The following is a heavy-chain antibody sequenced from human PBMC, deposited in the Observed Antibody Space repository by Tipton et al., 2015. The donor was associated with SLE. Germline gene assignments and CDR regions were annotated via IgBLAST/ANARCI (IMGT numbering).Heavy chain of an antibody. CDR3: AREGGGGGLEALDI. D-gene: IGHD2-15*01. V-gene: IGHV3-13*01. CDR2: IGGGGDT. Sequence: GSLRLSCAASGFTFRSYEMHWVRQVTGKGLEWVSAIGGGGDTFYSGSVKGRFTISRENVKNSFYLQMNSLRAADTAVYYCAREGGGGGLEALDIWGQGTMVTVSS. CDR1: GFTFRSYE. J-gene: IGHJ3*02.